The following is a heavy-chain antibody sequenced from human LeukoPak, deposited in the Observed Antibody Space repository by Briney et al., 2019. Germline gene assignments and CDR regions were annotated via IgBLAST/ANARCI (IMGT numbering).Heavy chain of an antibody. D-gene: IGHD1-14*01. CDR2: ISSSGDAT. V-gene: IGHV3-23*01. CDR1: GFTFSSYA. J-gene: IGHJ4*02. CDR3: ARGTTDLDY. Sequence: GGSLRLSCAASGFTFSSYAMNWVRQAPGKGLEWVSLISSSGDATYYADSVQGRFTISRDNSRNTLYLHIDSLRVEDTATYCCARGTTDLDYWGQGTRVIVSS.